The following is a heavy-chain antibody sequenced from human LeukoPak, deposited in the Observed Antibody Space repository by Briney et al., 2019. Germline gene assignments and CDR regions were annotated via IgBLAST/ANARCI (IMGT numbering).Heavy chain of an antibody. J-gene: IGHJ4*02. D-gene: IGHD2-8*01. V-gene: IGHV3-23*01. CDR3: AKDPGYCTNGVCYYFDY. CDR1: GFTFSSYA. CDR2: ISGSGGST. Sequence: PGGSLRLSCAASGFTFSSYAMSWVRQAPGKGLEWVSAISGSGGSTYYADSVKGRFTISRDNSKNTLYLQMNSLRAEDTAVYYCAKDPGYCTNGVCYYFDYWGQGTLVTVSS.